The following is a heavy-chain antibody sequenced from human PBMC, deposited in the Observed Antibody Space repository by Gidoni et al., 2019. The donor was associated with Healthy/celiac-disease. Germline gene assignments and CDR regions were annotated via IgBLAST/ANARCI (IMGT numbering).Heavy chain of an antibody. CDR1: GFTFGDYA. CDR3: TRENPASGWPNFDY. V-gene: IGHV3-49*03. J-gene: IGHJ4*02. CDR2: IRSKAYGGTT. Sequence: EVQLVESGGGLVQPGRSLRLSCTASGFTFGDYAMSWFRQAPGKGLEWVGFIRSKAYGGTTEYAASVKGRFTISRDDSKSIAYLQMNSLKTEDTAVYYCTRENPASGWPNFDYWGQGTLVTVSS. D-gene: IGHD6-19*01.